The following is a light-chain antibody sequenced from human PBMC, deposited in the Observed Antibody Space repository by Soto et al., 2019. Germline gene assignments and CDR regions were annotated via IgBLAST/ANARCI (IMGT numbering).Light chain of an antibody. Sequence: IQMTQSPSSLSAYVGDRVTITCRASQGIRDDLGWYQQKPGRAPRLLIYGASSLQSGVPSRFSSSGYGTEFTLTISSLQPEDFATYYCQQYQTYATFGQGTRLEIK. J-gene: IGKJ5*01. CDR3: QQYQTYAT. CDR2: GAS. V-gene: IGKV1-6*02. CDR1: QGIRDD.